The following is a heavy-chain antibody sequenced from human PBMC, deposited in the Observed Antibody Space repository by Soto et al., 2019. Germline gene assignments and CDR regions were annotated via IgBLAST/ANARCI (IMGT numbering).Heavy chain of an antibody. V-gene: IGHV3-15*07. CDR1: GFTFNNAR. Sequence: GGALRISCSAPGFTFNNARIKLVPPAPGKGLEWVGRIKSKTDGGTPDYAAPVKGRFAISRDDSKNMVYLQMNSLETEDTGIYYCTTDSYSSIIVVRFDYWGHGTLVTVSS. CDR2: IKSKTDGGTP. D-gene: IGHD3-22*01. CDR3: TTDSYSSIIVVRFDY. J-gene: IGHJ4*01.